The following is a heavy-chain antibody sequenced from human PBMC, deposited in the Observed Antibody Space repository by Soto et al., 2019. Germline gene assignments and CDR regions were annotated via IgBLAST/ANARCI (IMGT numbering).Heavy chain of an antibody. Sequence: SLRLSCAASGFTFSSYGMHWVRQAPGKGLEWVAVISYDGSNKYYADSVKGRFTISRDNSKNTLYLQMNSLRAEDTAVYYCAKDLLNHDYGDYIYYYGMDVWGQGTTVTVSS. V-gene: IGHV3-30*18. CDR3: AKDLLNHDYGDYIYYYGMDV. CDR2: ISYDGSNK. CDR1: GFTFSSYG. J-gene: IGHJ6*02. D-gene: IGHD4-17*01.